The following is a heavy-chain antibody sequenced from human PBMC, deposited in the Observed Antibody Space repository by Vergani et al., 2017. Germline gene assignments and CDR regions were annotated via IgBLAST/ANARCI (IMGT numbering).Heavy chain of an antibody. CDR3: TNGSRGYTGYFFDY. Sequence: EVQLLESGGGLVQPGGSLRLSCEASGFSFPGYAMSWVRQAPGKGLEWVSSVSGSSATPYYADSVKGRFIISRDNSKNTLHLQMNSLRADDTAVYYCTNGSRGYTGYFFDYWGQGTLATVSS. D-gene: IGHD5-12*01. CDR1: GFSFPGYA. V-gene: IGHV3-23*01. CDR2: VSGSSATP. J-gene: IGHJ4*02.